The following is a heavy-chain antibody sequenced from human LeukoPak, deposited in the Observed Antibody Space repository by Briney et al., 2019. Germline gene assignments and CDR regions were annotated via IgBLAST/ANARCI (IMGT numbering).Heavy chain of an antibody. CDR1: GFTFSSYE. J-gene: IGHJ4*02. D-gene: IGHD3-16*02. CDR3: ARVGGYDYVWGSYLDY. V-gene: IGHV3-48*03. CDR2: ISSSGSTI. Sequence: PGGSLRLSCAASGFTFSSYEMNWVRQAPGKGLEWVSYISSSGSTIYYADSVKGRFTISRDNAKNSLYLQMNSLRAEDKAVYYCARVGGYDYVWGSYLDYWGQGTLVTVSP.